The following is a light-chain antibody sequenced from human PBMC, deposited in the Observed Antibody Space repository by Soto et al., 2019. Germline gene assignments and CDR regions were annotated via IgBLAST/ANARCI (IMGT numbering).Light chain of an antibody. CDR2: EVN. V-gene: IGLV2-18*01. CDR3: SLYISGSTYV. Sequence: QLVLTQPPSVSGSPGQSVTISCTGTSSDLGSYNRVSWYQQPPGTAPKLMIYEVNSRPSGVPDRFSGSKSGSTASLTISGLQAEDEADYYCSLYISGSTYVFGTGTKVTVL. CDR1: SSDLGSYNR. J-gene: IGLJ1*01.